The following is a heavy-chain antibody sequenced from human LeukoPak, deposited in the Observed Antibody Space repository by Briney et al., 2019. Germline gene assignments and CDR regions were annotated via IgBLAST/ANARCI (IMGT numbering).Heavy chain of an antibody. CDR1: GFTFSSYG. Sequence: GGSLRLSCAASGFTFSSYGMPWVRQAPGKGLEWVAVISYDGSNKYYADSVKGRFTISRDNSKNTLYLQMNSLRAEDTAVYYCAKDARGYSYGWYNWFDPWGQGTLVTVSS. CDR2: ISYDGSNK. J-gene: IGHJ5*02. V-gene: IGHV3-30*18. CDR3: AKDARGYSYGWYNWFDP. D-gene: IGHD5-18*01.